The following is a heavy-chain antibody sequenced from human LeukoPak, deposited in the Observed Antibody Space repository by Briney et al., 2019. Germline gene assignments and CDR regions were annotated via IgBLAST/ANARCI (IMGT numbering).Heavy chain of an antibody. Sequence: PGGSLRLSCAASGFTFSSYAMSWVRQAPGKGLEWVSSISSSSSYIYYADSVKGRFTISRDNAKNSLYLQMNSLRAEDTAAYYCARDRWWGKLLPPDNDAFDIWGQGTMVTVSS. V-gene: IGHV3-21*01. J-gene: IGHJ3*02. CDR1: GFTFSSYA. CDR2: ISSSSSYI. D-gene: IGHD2-15*01. CDR3: ARDRWWGKLLPPDNDAFDI.